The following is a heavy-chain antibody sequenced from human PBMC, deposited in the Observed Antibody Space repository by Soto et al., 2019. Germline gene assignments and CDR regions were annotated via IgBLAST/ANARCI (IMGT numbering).Heavy chain of an antibody. CDR1: GYTFTSYA. CDR3: ARAPYYYGSGNLGGDWFDP. D-gene: IGHD3-10*01. Sequence: ASVKVSCKASGYTFTSYAMHWVRQAPGQRLEWMGWINAGNGNTKYSQKFQGRVTITRDTSASTAYMELSSLRSEDTAVYYCARAPYYYGSGNLGGDWFDPWGQGTLVTVSS. J-gene: IGHJ5*02. CDR2: INAGNGNT. V-gene: IGHV1-3*01.